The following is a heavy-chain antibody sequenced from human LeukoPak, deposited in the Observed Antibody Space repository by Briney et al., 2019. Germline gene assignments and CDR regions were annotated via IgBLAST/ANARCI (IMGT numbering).Heavy chain of an antibody. J-gene: IGHJ5*02. CDR2: ISAYNGNT. CDR3: AREGNTWLDP. Sequence: ASVKVSCKASGYTFTSYGISWVRQAPGQGLEWMGWISAYNGNTNYAQKFQGRVTLTTDTSTRTAYMELRSLTSDDTAVYYCAREGNTWLDPWGQGALVTVSS. CDR1: GYTFTSYG. V-gene: IGHV1-18*01.